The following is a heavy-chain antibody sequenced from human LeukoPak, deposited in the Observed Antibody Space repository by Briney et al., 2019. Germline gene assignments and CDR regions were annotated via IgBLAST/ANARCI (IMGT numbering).Heavy chain of an antibody. CDR1: GGSFSGYY. Sequence: SETLSLTCAVYGGSFSGYYWSWIRQPPGKGLEWIGEINHSGSTNYNPSLKSRVTISVDTSKNQFSLKLSSVTAADTAVYFCARGPPTDYYDSSGFYYVFDYWGQGTLVTVSP. D-gene: IGHD3-22*01. V-gene: IGHV4-34*01. J-gene: IGHJ4*02. CDR2: INHSGST. CDR3: ARGPPTDYYDSSGFYYVFDY.